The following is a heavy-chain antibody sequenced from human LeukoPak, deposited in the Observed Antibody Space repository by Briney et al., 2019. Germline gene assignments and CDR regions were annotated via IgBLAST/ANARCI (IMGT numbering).Heavy chain of an antibody. CDR3: AKPMVPGGYFFDY. J-gene: IGHJ4*02. Sequence: GGSLRLSCAASGFTFSSYVMTWVRQPPGKGLEWVSSLSGGGGVANYADSVKGRFTISRDTSKSTLYLQMNSLRAEDTAVYYCAKPMVPGGYFFDYWGQGTLVTVSS. CDR1: GFTFSSYV. V-gene: IGHV3-23*01. D-gene: IGHD4/OR15-4a*01. CDR2: LSGGGGVA.